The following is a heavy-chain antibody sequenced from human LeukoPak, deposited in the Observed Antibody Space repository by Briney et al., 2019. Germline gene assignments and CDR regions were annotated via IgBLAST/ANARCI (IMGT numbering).Heavy chain of an antibody. Sequence: GGSLRLSCAASGFTVSSNYMSWVRQAPGKGLEWVSVIYSVGSTYYADSVKGRFTIPRDNSKNTLYLQMNSLRAEDTAVYYCASQSLTYYYDSSGQHDAFDIWGQGTMVTVSS. CDR2: IYSVGST. CDR1: GFTVSSNY. CDR3: ASQSLTYYYDSSGQHDAFDI. J-gene: IGHJ3*02. V-gene: IGHV3-53*01. D-gene: IGHD3-22*01.